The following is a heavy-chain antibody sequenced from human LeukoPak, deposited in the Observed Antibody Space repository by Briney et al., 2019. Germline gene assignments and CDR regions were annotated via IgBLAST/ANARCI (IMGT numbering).Heavy chain of an antibody. CDR2: IRSKAYGGTT. J-gene: IGHJ4*02. CDR3: ARDCIAAAGISLGY. V-gene: IGHV3-49*03. CDR1: GFTFGDYA. D-gene: IGHD6-13*01. Sequence: GGSLRLSCTASGFTFGDYAMSWFRQAPGKGLEWVGFIRSKAYGGTTEYAASVKGRFTISRDDSKSIAYLQMNSLRAEDTAVYYCARDCIAAAGISLGYWGQGTLVTVSS.